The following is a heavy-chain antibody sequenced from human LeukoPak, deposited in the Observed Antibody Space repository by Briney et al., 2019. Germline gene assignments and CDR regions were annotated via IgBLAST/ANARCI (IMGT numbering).Heavy chain of an antibody. CDR2: ISGGGGST. D-gene: IGHD6-19*01. CDR3: AKDKFGGWPSPGNDY. Sequence: GGSLRLSCAASGFTFSSYGMSWVRQAPGKGLEWVAAISGGGGSTYYADSVKGRFTISRDNSKNTLYLQMNSLRAEDTAVYYCAKDKFGGWPSPGNDYWGQGTLVTVSS. CDR1: GFTFSSYG. V-gene: IGHV3-23*01. J-gene: IGHJ4*02.